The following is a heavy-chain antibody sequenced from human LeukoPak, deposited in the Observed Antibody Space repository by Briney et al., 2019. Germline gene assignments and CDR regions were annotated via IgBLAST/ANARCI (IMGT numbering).Heavy chain of an antibody. CDR2: INSYNGNT. CDR3: ARNTAKVYFEY. D-gene: IGHD5-18*01. J-gene: IGHJ4*02. Sequence: AASVKVSCKTSGYTFISYGISWVRQAPGQGLEWMGWINSYNGNTNYAQKLQGRVIMTTDTATSTAYMELRSLRSDYTAVYYCARNTAKVYFEYWGQGTLVTVSS. CDR1: GYTFISYG. V-gene: IGHV1-18*01.